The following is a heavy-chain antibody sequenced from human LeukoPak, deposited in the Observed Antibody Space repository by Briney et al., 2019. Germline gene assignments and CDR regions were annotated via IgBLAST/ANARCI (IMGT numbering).Heavy chain of an antibody. CDR3: AREDYYDSSGYYDY. V-gene: IGHV3-66*01. CDR1: GFTVSSSY. D-gene: IGHD3-22*01. J-gene: IGHJ4*02. CDR2: IYGGGST. Sequence: GGSLRLSCAASGFTVSSSYMSWVRQAPGKGLEWVSVIYGGGSTYYADSVKGRFTISRDNSKNTLYLQMNSLRAEDTAVYYCAREDYYDSSGYYDYWGQGTLVTVSS.